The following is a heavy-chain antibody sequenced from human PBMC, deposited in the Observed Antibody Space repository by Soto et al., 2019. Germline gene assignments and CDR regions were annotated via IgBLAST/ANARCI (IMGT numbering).Heavy chain of an antibody. Sequence: QVQLVQSGAEVKKPGSSVKVSCKASGGTFSSYAISWVRQAPGQGLEWMGGIIPIFGTANYAQKFQGRVTTTADEATSTAYMELSSLRSEDTAVYYCAQPYYYGSGSYYNSAFDIWGQGTMVTVSS. V-gene: IGHV1-69*01. CDR1: GGTFSSYA. D-gene: IGHD3-10*01. J-gene: IGHJ3*02. CDR2: IIPIFGTA. CDR3: AQPYYYGSGSYYNSAFDI.